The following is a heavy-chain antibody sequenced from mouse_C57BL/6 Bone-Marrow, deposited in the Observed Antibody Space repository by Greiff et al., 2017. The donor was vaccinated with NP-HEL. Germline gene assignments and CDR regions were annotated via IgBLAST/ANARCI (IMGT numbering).Heavy chain of an antibody. V-gene: IGHV1-50*01. D-gene: IGHD2-2*01. Sequence: QVQLKQSGAELVKPGASVKLSCKASGYTFTSYWMQWVKQRPGQGLEWIGEIDPSDSSTNYNQKFKGKATLTVDTSSSTAYMQLSSLTSEDSAVYYCASRGYYGGQGTLVTVSA. J-gene: IGHJ3*01. CDR3: ASRGYY. CDR2: IDPSDSST. CDR1: GYTFTSYW.